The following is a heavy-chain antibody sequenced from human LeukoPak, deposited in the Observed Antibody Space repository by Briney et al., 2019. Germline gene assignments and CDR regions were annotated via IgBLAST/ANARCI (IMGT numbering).Heavy chain of an antibody. CDR2: IIPMFGIA. V-gene: IGHV1-69*13. CDR3: ARDRPYTGGWRGFDY. Sequence: SVKVSCKASGGTFIRYAISWVRQAPGQGLEWMGGIIPMFGIANYAQKFQGRVTITADESTSTAYMELSSLRSEDTAVYYCARDRPYTGGWRGFDYWGQGTLVTVSS. D-gene: IGHD6-19*01. CDR1: GGTFIRYA. J-gene: IGHJ4*02.